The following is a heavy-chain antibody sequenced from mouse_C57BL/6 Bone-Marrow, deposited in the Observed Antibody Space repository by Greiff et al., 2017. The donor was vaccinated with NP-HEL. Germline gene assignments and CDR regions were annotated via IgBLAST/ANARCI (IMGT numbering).Heavy chain of an antibody. CDR1: GYTFTSYW. CDR2: IYPSDSET. Sequence: QVQLKQPGAELVRPGSSVKLSCKASGYTFTSYWMDWVKQRPGQGLEWIGNIYPSDSETHYNQKFKDKATLTVDKSSSTAYMQLSSLTSEDSAVYYCARTYDGYYNWGQGTTLTVSS. D-gene: IGHD2-3*01. J-gene: IGHJ2*01. V-gene: IGHV1-61*01. CDR3: ARTYDGYYN.